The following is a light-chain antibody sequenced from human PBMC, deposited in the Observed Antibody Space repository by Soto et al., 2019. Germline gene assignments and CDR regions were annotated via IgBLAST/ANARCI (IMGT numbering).Light chain of an antibody. J-gene: IGKJ1*01. CDR1: QSISSW. CDR3: QQYNSYWT. CDR2: KAS. V-gene: IGKV1-5*03. Sequence: DIQMTQSPSTLSASVGDRVTITCRASQSISSWLAWYQQKPGKAPKLLIYKASSLESGVPSRFSGSGSRTEFHLTISSLQDDDFATYYCQQYNSYWTFGQGTKVEIK.